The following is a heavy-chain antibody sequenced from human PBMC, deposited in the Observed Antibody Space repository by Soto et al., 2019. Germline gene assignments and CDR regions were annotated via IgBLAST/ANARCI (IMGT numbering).Heavy chain of an antibody. J-gene: IGHJ4*02. Sequence: QVQLQQWGAGLLKPSETLSLTCAVYGGSFSGYYWSWIRQPPGKGLEWIGKINHSGSTNYNPSLKRRVTISVDTSKNQFSLKLSSVTAADTAVYYCARGRTTVTTPFDYWGQGTLVTVSS. CDR1: GGSFSGYY. CDR2: INHSGST. CDR3: ARGRTTVTTPFDY. V-gene: IGHV4-34*01. D-gene: IGHD4-17*01.